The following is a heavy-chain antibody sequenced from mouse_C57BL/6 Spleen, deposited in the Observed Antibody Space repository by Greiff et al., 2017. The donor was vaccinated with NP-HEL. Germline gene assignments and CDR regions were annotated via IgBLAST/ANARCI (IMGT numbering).Heavy chain of an antibody. Sequence: EVKLVESGGGLVQPGGSLKLSCAASGFTFSDYYMYWVRQTPEKRLEWVAYISNGGGSTYYPDTVKGRFTISRDNAKNTLYLQMSRLKSEDTAMYYCARLALTTYYFDYWGQGTTLTVSS. V-gene: IGHV5-12*01. CDR3: ARLALTTYYFDY. CDR1: GFTFSDYY. CDR2: ISNGGGST. D-gene: IGHD1-1*01. J-gene: IGHJ2*01.